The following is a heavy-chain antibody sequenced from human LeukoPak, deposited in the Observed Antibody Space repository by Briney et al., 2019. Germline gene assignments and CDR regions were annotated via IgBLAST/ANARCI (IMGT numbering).Heavy chain of an antibody. Sequence: ASVKVSCKASGYTFSNYGVTWVRQAPGQGLEWMGWISADNNNTNYAQKLQGRVTMTTDTSTSTAYMELRSLRSDDTAVCYCARSGFLEWLEFDYWGQGTLVTVSS. CDR3: ARSGFLEWLEFDY. D-gene: IGHD3-3*01. J-gene: IGHJ4*02. CDR2: ISADNNNT. V-gene: IGHV1-18*01. CDR1: GYTFSNYG.